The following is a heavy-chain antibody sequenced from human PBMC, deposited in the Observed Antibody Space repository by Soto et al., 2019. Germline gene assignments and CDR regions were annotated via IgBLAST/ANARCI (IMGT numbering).Heavy chain of an antibody. D-gene: IGHD4-17*01. Sequence: QVQLVQSGAEVKKPGASVKVSCKASGYTFTSYDINWVRQATGQGLEWMGWMNPNSGNTGYAQKFQGRVTMTRNTSISTAYMELSSLRSEDTAVYYCARGPPAYGGNPTGGPVDYWGQGTLVTVSS. CDR1: GYTFTSYD. CDR2: MNPNSGNT. J-gene: IGHJ4*02. V-gene: IGHV1-8*01. CDR3: ARGPPAYGGNPTGGPVDY.